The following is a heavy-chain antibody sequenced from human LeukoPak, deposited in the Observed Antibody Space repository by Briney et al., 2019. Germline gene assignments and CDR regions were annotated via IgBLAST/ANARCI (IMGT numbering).Heavy chain of an antibody. CDR2: IRYSGST. CDR3: ARAPRAFDI. Sequence: PSETLSLTCTVSGASISNSFYYWGWIRQPPGTGLEWIGHIRYSGSTYHNPSLKSRVTISVDTSKNQFSLKLSSVTAADTAVYYCARAPRAFDIWGQGTMVTVSS. J-gene: IGHJ3*02. CDR1: GASISNSFYY. V-gene: IGHV4-39*07.